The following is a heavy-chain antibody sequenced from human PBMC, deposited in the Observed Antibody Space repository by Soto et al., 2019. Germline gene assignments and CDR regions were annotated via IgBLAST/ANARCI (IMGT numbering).Heavy chain of an antibody. Sequence: QVQLQESGPGLVKPSQTLSLTCTVSGGSISSGDYYWSWIRQPPGKGLEWIGYIYYSGSTYYNPSLKSRVTISVDTSKNQFSLKLSSVTAADTAVYYCARRGPGERDYVWGSYRRPKYNWFDPWGQGTLVTVSS. CDR2: IYYSGST. CDR1: GGSISSGDYY. V-gene: IGHV4-30-4*01. CDR3: ARRGPGERDYVWGSYRRPKYNWFDP. D-gene: IGHD3-16*02. J-gene: IGHJ5*02.